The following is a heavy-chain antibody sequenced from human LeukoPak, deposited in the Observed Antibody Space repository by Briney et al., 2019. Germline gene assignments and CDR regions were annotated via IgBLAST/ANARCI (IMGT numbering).Heavy chain of an antibody. Sequence: PSETLSLTCTVSGGSMSSYYWSWIRQPPGKGLEWIGYIYYSGSTKYNPSLKSRVTISVDTSKNKFSLKLSSVTAADTAVYYCARGARAGYNLEPFDYWGQGTLVTVSS. D-gene: IGHD5-24*01. V-gene: IGHV4-59*08. CDR2: IYYSGST. J-gene: IGHJ4*02. CDR3: ARGARAGYNLEPFDY. CDR1: GGSMSSYY.